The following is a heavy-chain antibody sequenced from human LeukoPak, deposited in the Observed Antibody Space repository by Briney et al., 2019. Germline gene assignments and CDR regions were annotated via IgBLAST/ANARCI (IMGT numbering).Heavy chain of an antibody. CDR3: ARDTVAGTQGGYYYYGMDV. Sequence: SQTLSLTCAVSGGSISSGGYSWSWIRQPPGKGLEWLGYIYHSGSTYYNPSLKSRVTISVDRSKNQFSLKLSSVTAADTAVYYCARDTVAGTQGGYYYYGMDVWGKGTTVTVSS. CDR1: GGSISSGGYS. V-gene: IGHV4-30-2*01. CDR2: IYHSGST. D-gene: IGHD6-19*01. J-gene: IGHJ6*04.